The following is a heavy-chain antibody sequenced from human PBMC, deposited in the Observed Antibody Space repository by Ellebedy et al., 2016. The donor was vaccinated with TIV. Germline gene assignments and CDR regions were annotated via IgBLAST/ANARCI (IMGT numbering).Heavy chain of an antibody. CDR1: GFTVSGSW. CDR2: VKQDGSEK. J-gene: IGHJ5*02. Sequence: GESLKISCAASGFTVSGSWMRWVRQAPGKGLEWVANVKQDGSEKSYPDSVKGRFTISRDNAKNSVYLQMNSLRVEDTAVYFCARHVVTATNNWLDPWGQGTLVTVSS. D-gene: IGHD2-21*02. CDR3: ARHVVTATNNWLDP. V-gene: IGHV3-7*03.